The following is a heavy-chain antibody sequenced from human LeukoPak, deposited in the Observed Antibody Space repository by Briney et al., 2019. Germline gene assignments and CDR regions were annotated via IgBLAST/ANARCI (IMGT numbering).Heavy chain of an antibody. V-gene: IGHV3-30*02. CDR1: GFTFSSYG. CDR3: AKDLYYYDSSGYYYGIQIDY. Sequence: GGSLRLSCAASGFTFSSYGMHWVRQAPGKGLEWVAFIRYDGSNKFYADSVKGRFTISRDNSKDTLYLQMNSLRAEDTAAYYCAKDLYYYDSSGYYYGIQIDYWGQGTLVTVSS. J-gene: IGHJ4*02. D-gene: IGHD3-22*01. CDR2: IRYDGSNK.